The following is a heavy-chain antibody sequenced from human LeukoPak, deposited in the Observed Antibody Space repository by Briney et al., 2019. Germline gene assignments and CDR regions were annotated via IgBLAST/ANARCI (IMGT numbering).Heavy chain of an antibody. CDR3: ARVKGTSHGIGEGHWFDP. CDR2: IYYSGST. J-gene: IGHJ5*02. V-gene: IGHV4-31*03. CDR1: GGSISSGGYY. D-gene: IGHD2-2*01. Sequence: SETLSLTCTVSGGSISSGGYYWSWIRQHPGKGLEWIGYIYYSGSTYYNPSLKSRVTISVDTSKNQFSLKLSSVTAADTAVYYCARVKGTSHGIGEGHWFDPWGQGTLVTVSS.